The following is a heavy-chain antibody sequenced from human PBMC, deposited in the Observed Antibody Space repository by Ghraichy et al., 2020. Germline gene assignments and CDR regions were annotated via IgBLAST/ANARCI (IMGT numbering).Heavy chain of an antibody. CDR3: AKRQGFVVHSLHFDL. V-gene: IGHV3-23*01. CDR2: IDKSDGTT. Sequence: GGSLRLSCAASGFTFGDYAMSWVRQPPGKGLDWVSTIDKSDGTTYYANSVKGRFAISRDNSRNTLFLQMDSLRADDTAIYYCAKRQGFVVHSLHFDLWGRGTLVTVSS. J-gene: IGHJ2*01. CDR1: GFTFGDYA. D-gene: IGHD2-8*01.